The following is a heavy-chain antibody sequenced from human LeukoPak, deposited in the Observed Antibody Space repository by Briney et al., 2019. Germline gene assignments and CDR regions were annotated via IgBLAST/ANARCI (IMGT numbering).Heavy chain of an antibody. Sequence: RSSETLSLTCTVSGGSISSGGYYWSWIRQHPGKGLEWIGYIYYSGSTYYNPSLKSRVTISVDTSKNQFSLKLSSVTAADTAVYYCARDLGPNYYDSSGYFDYWGQGTLVTVSS. CDR1: GGSISSGGYY. D-gene: IGHD3-22*01. V-gene: IGHV4-31*03. CDR2: IYYSGST. CDR3: ARDLGPNYYDSSGYFDY. J-gene: IGHJ4*02.